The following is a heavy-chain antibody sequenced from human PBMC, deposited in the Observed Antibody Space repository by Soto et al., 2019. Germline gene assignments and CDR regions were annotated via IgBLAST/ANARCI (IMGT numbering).Heavy chain of an antibody. Sequence: QITLNESGPTQVKPRQTLTLTCTFSGFSLTTSGVGVGWIRQSPGKAPEGLALIYWDDDKRYSPSLKSRLTITTDNSKNQVVLTMADLDPADTATYYCAHRVLRTVFGLVTTTAIYFDFWGQGTPVAVSS. CDR2: IYWDDDK. V-gene: IGHV2-5*02. J-gene: IGHJ4*02. CDR1: GFSLTTSGVG. CDR3: AHRVLRTVFGLVTTTAIYFDF. D-gene: IGHD3-3*01.